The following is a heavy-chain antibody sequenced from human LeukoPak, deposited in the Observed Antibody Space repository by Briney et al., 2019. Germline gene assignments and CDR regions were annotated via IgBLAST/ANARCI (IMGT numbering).Heavy chain of an antibody. D-gene: IGHD5-24*01. CDR1: GGTFSSYA. Sequence: SVKVSCKASGGTFSSYAISWVRQAPGQGLEWMGRIIPILGIANYAQKFQGRVTITADKSTSTAYMEPSSLRSEDTAVYCCARDRDGYNHFDYWGQGTLVTVSS. CDR3: ARDRDGYNHFDY. V-gene: IGHV1-69*04. CDR2: IIPILGIA. J-gene: IGHJ4*02.